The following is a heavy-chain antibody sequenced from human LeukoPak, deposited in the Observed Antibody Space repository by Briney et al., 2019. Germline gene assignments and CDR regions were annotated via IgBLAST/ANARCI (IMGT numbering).Heavy chain of an antibody. CDR2: INTDGSST. J-gene: IGHJ4*02. Sequence: QPGGSLRLSCAASGFTFSRYWMHWVRQAPGKGLVWVSRINTDGSSTSYADSVKGRFTIPRDNAKNTLYLQMNSLRVEDTAVYYCTRGYPIFDYWGQGTLVTVSS. D-gene: IGHD3-16*02. CDR3: TRGYPIFDY. CDR1: GFTFSRYW. V-gene: IGHV3-74*01.